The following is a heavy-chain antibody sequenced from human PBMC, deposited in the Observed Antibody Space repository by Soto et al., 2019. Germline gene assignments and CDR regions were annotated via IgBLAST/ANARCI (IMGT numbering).Heavy chain of an antibody. D-gene: IGHD3-3*01. V-gene: IGHV4-59*01. CDR2: IYYSGSA. J-gene: IGHJ6*02. CDR1: GGSINNFY. Sequence: QVQLQESGPGRVKPSETLSLTCTVSGGSINNFYWTWIRQPPGKGLEWIGDIYYSGSANYNPSLKSRATISIDTSKYQFSLKPSSVTAADTAVYYCARGGGEWLFPPGGMGVWGQGTTVTVSS. CDR3: ARGGGEWLFPPGGMGV.